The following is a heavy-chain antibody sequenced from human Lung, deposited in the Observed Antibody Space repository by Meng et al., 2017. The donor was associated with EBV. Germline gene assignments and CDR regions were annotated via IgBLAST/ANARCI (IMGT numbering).Heavy chain of an antibody. J-gene: IGHJ4*02. V-gene: IGHV7-4-1*02. CDR3: ARGSLGADEYPG. Sequence: QAELVKCGYELKYPGASVKGSCKASGYTFTTYAMNWVRQAPGQGLEWMGWINTITGAPTYAQGFTGRFVFSLDSSVRPAYLQISSLKTDDTAVYYCARGSLGADEYPGWGQGTLVTVSS. CDR2: INTITGAP. CDR1: GYTFTTYA. D-gene: IGHD6-13*01.